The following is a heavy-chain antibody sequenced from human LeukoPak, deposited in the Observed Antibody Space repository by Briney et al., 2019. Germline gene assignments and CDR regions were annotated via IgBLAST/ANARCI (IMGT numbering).Heavy chain of an antibody. Sequence: SETLSLTCAVYGGSFSGYYWSWIRQPPGKGLEWIGEINHSGSTNYNPSLKSRVTISVDTSKNQFSLKLSSVTAADTAVYYCARGPYCSSTSCYFTHYYYGMDVWGQETTVTVSS. CDR3: ARGPYCSSTSCYFTHYYYGMDV. CDR1: GGSFSGYY. CDR2: INHSGST. D-gene: IGHD2-2*01. J-gene: IGHJ6*02. V-gene: IGHV4-34*01.